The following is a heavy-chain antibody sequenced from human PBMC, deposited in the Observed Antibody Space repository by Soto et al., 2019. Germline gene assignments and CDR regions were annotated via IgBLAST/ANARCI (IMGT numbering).Heavy chain of an antibody. Sequence: EVQLVESGGGLVQPGGSLRLACATSGFTFDNYWMQWVRQAPGKGLVWVSHISRDGSSKEYADSVKGRFTISRDSASNTVYLQMDSLRVEDTAVYYCARDMPSSGQPGGWFDPWGQGILVTVSS. CDR1: GFTFDNYW. CDR3: ARDMPSSGQPGGWFDP. CDR2: ISRDGSSK. J-gene: IGHJ5*02. D-gene: IGHD6-19*01. V-gene: IGHV3-74*01.